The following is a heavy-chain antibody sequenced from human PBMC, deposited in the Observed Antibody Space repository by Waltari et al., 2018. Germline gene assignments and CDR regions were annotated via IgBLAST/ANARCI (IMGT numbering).Heavy chain of an antibody. J-gene: IGHJ4*02. CDR3: ARGLSQYGATTGFDY. D-gene: IGHD3-9*01. Sequence: QVQLQESGPGLVKPSGTLSLTCVVSGDSMNNNNWWSWVRQAPGKGLEWIGQIYGSGSTIYNPSVKSRVTISADNSKNQFSLTLKSVTAADTALYFCARGLSQYGATTGFDYWGQGTRVSVSS. CDR1: GDSMNNNNW. V-gene: IGHV4-4*02. CDR2: IYGSGST.